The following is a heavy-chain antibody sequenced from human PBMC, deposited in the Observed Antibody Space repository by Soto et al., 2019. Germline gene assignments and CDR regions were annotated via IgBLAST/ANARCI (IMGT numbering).Heavy chain of an antibody. V-gene: IGHV1-45*02. Sequence: QMQLVQSGAEVKKTGSSVTVSCKALGNTFTYRYLHWVRQAPGQALEWMGWITPFSGDVHYAQKFQERFTITRERSINTAYMQMSSLRSEDTAMYFCAGGGAGSGPFTWELPDHWGQGTLVTVSS. CDR2: ITPFSGDV. D-gene: IGHD1-26*01. CDR1: GNTFTYRY. J-gene: IGHJ4*02. CDR3: AGGGAGSGPFTWELPDH.